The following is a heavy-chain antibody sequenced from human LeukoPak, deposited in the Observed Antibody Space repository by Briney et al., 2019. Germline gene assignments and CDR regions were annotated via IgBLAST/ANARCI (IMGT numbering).Heavy chain of an antibody. CDR2: ISGSGGST. D-gene: IGHD6-13*01. Sequence: PGGSLRLSCAASGFTVSSNYMSWVRQAPGKGLEWVSAISGSGGSTYYADSVKGRFTISRDNSKNTLYLQMNSLRAEDTAVYYCAKDPGGSSWSWFAFDIWGQGTMVTVSS. V-gene: IGHV3-23*01. CDR3: AKDPGGSSWSWFAFDI. CDR1: GFTVSSNY. J-gene: IGHJ3*02.